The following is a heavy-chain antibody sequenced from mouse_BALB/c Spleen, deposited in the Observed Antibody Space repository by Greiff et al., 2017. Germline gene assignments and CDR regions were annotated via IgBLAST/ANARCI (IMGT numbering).Heavy chain of an antibody. CDR3: ARKGDYGNYDAMDY. CDR1: GYTFTSYY. J-gene: IGHJ4*01. V-gene: IGHV1S56*01. D-gene: IGHD2-1*01. CDR2: IYPGNVNT. Sequence: QVQLKQSGPELVKPGASVRISCKASGYTFTSYYIHWVKQRPGQGLEWIGWIYPGNVNTKYNEKFKGKATLTADKSSSTAYMQLSSLTSEDSAVYFCARKGDYGNYDAMDYWGQGTSVTVSS.